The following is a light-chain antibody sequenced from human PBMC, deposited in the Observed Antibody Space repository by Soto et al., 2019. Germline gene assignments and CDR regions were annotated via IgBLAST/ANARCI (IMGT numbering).Light chain of an antibody. CDR3: SSYTTSNTRQIV. V-gene: IGLV2-14*03. Sequence: QSALAQPASVSGSPGQSITISCTGTSSDVGGYNYVSWYQHHPGKAPKLIIYDVTNRPSGVSNPFSGYKSGNTASLTISGLQPEDEADYCCSSYTTSNTRQIVFGTGTKVTVL. CDR2: DVT. J-gene: IGLJ1*01. CDR1: SSDVGGYNY.